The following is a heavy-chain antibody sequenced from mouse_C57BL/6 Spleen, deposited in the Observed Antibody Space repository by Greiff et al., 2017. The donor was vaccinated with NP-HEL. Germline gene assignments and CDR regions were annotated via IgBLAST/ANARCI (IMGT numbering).Heavy chain of an antibody. CDR2: ISDGGSYT. Sequence: VQLQQSGGGLVKPGGSLKLSCAASGFTFSSYAMSWVRQTPEKRLEWVATISDGGSYTYYPDNVKGRFTISRDNAKNNLYLQMSHLKSEDTAMYYCARDHGSSLYWYFDVWGTGTTVTVSS. V-gene: IGHV5-4*01. J-gene: IGHJ1*03. D-gene: IGHD1-1*01. CDR3: ARDHGSSLYWYFDV. CDR1: GFTFSSYA.